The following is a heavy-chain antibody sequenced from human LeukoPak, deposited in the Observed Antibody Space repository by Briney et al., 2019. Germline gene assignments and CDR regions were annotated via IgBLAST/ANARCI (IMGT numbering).Heavy chain of an antibody. D-gene: IGHD3-22*01. CDR2: IKSKTDGRTT. J-gene: IGHJ4*02. V-gene: IGHV3-15*01. Sequence: GGSLRLSCAASGFTFSNAWMSWVRQAPGKGLEWVGRIKSKTDGRTTDYAAPVKGRFTISREDSKNTLYLQMNSLKTEDTAVYYCTTTYYYDSSGYYYGDYWGQGTLVTVSS. CDR1: GFTFSNAW. CDR3: TTTYYYDSSGYYYGDY.